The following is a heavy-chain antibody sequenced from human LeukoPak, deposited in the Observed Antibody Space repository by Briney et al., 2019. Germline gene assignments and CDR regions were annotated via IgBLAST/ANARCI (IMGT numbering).Heavy chain of an antibody. V-gene: IGHV3-23*01. D-gene: IGHD6-13*01. CDR3: GKEFSSGWFF. J-gene: IGHJ4*02. CDR1: GFTFSTHA. Sequence: PGGSPRLSCAASGFTFSTHAMTWVRQAPGKGLEWVSSIDSSGDYTFYADSVKGRFTISRDNSKDTLYLQLSGLRAEDTAIYYCGKEFSSGWFFWGQGTLVSVSS. CDR2: IDSSGDYT.